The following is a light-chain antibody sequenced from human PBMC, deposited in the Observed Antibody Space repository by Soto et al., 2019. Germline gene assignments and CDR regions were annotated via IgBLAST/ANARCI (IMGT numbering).Light chain of an antibody. V-gene: IGKV1D-13*01. CDR3: QQFNDFPLT. CDR1: QDISSA. J-gene: IGKJ4*01. CDR2: DAS. Sequence: IQLTQSPASLSASVGDRVTITCRAGQDISSALAWYQQKPGKAPKLLLYDASSLDAGVPSRFRGSRSGTEFPLSITSLRPEDFATYYCQQFNDFPLTVGGGTKVQIK.